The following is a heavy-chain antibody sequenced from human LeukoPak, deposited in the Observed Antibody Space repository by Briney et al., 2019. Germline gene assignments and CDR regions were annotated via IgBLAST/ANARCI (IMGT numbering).Heavy chain of an antibody. V-gene: IGHV3-48*01. CDR3: ARDHNYDSSGYYRLDY. J-gene: IGHJ4*02. D-gene: IGHD3-22*01. CDR1: GFTFSSYS. Sequence: PGGSLRLSCAASGFTFSSYSMNWVRQAPGKGLEWVSYISSSSSTIYYADSVKGRFTISRDNAKNSLYLQMNSLRAEDTAVYYCARDHNYDSSGYYRLDYWGQGTLVTVSS. CDR2: ISSSSSTI.